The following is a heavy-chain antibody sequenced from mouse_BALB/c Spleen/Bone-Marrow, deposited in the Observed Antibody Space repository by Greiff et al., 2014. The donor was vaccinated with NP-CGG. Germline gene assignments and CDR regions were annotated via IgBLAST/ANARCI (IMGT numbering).Heavy chain of an antibody. J-gene: IGHJ4*01. CDR2: IFPGSGTT. CDR3: ARILWDYYAMDY. Sequence: VQVVESGAELMKPGASVRISCKATGYTFSSYWIEWVKQRPGHGLEWIGEIFPGSGTTNYNEKFEGKATFTADTSSNTAFVQLSSLTSEDSAVYYCARILWDYYAMDYWGQGTSVTVSS. V-gene: IGHV1-9*01. CDR1: GYTFSSYW. D-gene: IGHD1-1*02.